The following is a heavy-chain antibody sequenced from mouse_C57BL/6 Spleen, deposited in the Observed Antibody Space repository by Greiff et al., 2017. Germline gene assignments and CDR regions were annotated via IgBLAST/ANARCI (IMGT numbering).Heavy chain of an antibody. CDR3: ARGLFGSTFYYAMDY. J-gene: IGHJ4*01. CDR1: GYTFTSYW. CDR2: IDPNSGGT. V-gene: IGHV1-72*01. Sequence: VKLQQPGAELVKPGASVKLSCKASGYTFTSYWMHWVKQRPGRGLEWIGRIDPNSGGTKYTEKFKSKATLTVDKPSSTAYMQLSSLTSEDSAVYYCARGLFGSTFYYAMDYWGQGTSVTVSS. D-gene: IGHD1-1*01.